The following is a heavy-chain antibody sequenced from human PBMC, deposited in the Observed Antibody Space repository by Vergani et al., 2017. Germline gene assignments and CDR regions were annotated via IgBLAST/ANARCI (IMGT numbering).Heavy chain of an antibody. CDR3: ARVGPYSGSYRGWFDS. V-gene: IGHV1-69*05. D-gene: IGHD1-26*01. CDR2: IIPIFGTA. J-gene: IGHJ5*01. CDR1: GGTFSSYA. Sequence: QVQLVQSGAEVKKPGSSVKVSCKASGGTFSSYAISWVRQAPGQGLEWMGRIIPIFGTANYAQKFQGRVSMTRDTSTGTVYMELNRLRSEDTAIYYCARVGPYSGSYRGWFDSWGQGTLVTVSA.